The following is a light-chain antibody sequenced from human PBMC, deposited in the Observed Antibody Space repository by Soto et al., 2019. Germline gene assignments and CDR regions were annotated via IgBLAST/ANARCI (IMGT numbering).Light chain of an antibody. CDR2: ENN. J-gene: IGLJ2*01. CDR3: GTWDSSLSAVV. Sequence: QSVLTKPTSVSAAPGQKVTISCSGRSSNIGNNYVSWYQQLPGTAPKLLIYENNKRPSGIPDRFSGSKSGTSATLGITGLQTGDEADYYCGTWDSSLSAVVFGRGTKLTVL. CDR1: SSNIGNNY. V-gene: IGLV1-51*02.